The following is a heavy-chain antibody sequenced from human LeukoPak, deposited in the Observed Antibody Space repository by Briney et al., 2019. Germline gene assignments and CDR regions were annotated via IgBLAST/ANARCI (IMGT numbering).Heavy chain of an antibody. CDR2: IYYSGST. CDR3: ARDYYGSSGYIVFDY. V-gene: IGHV4-39*02. D-gene: IGHD3-22*01. Sequence: SETLSLTCTVSGGSISSSSYYWGWIRQPPGKGLEWIGSIYYSGSTYYNPSLKSRVTISVDTSKNQFSLKLSSVTAADTAVYYCARDYYGSSGYIVFDYWGQGTLVTVSS. CDR1: GGSISSSSYY. J-gene: IGHJ4*02.